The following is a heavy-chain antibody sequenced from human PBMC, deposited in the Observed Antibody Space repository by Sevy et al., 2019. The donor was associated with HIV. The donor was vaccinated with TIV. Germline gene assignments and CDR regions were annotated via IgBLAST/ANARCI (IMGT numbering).Heavy chain of an antibody. CDR2: ISFDASNK. J-gene: IGHJ1*01. CDR1: GFTFSRYS. Sequence: GGSLRLSCAASGFTFSRYSMHWVRQAPGKGLEWVATISFDASNKHYADSVKGRFTISRDNFQNSLFLQMNSLRPEDTAVYYSALERLSSEVAEYFQNWGQGTLVTCSS. CDR3: ALERLSSEVAEYFQN. D-gene: IGHD1-1*01. V-gene: IGHV3-30*04.